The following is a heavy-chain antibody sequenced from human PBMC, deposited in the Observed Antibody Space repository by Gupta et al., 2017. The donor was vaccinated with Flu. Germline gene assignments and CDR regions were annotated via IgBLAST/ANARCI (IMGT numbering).Heavy chain of an antibody. CDR3: ARGHWDS. V-gene: IGHV3-48*03. CDR1: GSTFSDYD. Sequence: EVQLVESGRGLVQPGGSLRLSCAASGSTFSDYDVSWVRQAPGKALEWVSFISSSCVPYYTDSVKGRFTSSRDNAKTSVYLPMDSVRAGDTAVNYCARGHWDSWGQGTLVTVSS. CDR2: ISSSCVP. J-gene: IGHJ4*02.